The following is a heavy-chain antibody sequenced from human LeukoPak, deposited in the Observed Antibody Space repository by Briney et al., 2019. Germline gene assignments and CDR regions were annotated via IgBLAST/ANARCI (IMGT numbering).Heavy chain of an antibody. Sequence: GGSLRLSCAGSGSTFSNAWMNWVRQAPGKGLEWVGRIKSKVDGGTTDYAAPVKGRFIVSRDDSRNTVYLQMNSLKTEDTAVYYCSTGGYYLDYWGQGTLVTVSS. CDR1: GSTFSNAW. V-gene: IGHV3-15*01. J-gene: IGHJ4*02. D-gene: IGHD3-16*01. CDR2: IKSKVDGGTT. CDR3: STGGYYLDY.